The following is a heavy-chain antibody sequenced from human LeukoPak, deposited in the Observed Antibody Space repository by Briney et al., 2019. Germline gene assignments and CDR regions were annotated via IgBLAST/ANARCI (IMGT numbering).Heavy chain of an antibody. D-gene: IGHD6-19*01. CDR2: IYISGST. V-gene: IGHV4-4*07. Sequence: PSETLSLTCTVSGASISSYYWSWIRQPAGKGLEWIGRIYISGSTKYNPSLKSRVTMSVGTSKNHFSLKLRSVTAADTAIYYCARDLVDSSGSNWFDPWGQGTLVTVSS. CDR1: GASISSYY. J-gene: IGHJ5*02. CDR3: ARDLVDSSGSNWFDP.